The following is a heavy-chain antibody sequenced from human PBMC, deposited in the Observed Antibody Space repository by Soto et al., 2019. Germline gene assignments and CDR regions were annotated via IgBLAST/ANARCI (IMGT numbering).Heavy chain of an antibody. CDR3: PTDSYNTMIVLRFDY. CDR2: IKRKTDGGTT. V-gene: IGHV3-15*07. CDR1: GFTCSNAW. Sequence: GGALRLSWAAAGFTCSNAWISWVRQAPGKGLEWVGRIKRKTDGGTTDFAAPGKGRFAISRDDSNNMVHLQMNSLKHEDTGLYYCPTDSYNTMIVLRFDYWGQGTLVPRSS. J-gene: IGHJ4*01. D-gene: IGHD3-22*01.